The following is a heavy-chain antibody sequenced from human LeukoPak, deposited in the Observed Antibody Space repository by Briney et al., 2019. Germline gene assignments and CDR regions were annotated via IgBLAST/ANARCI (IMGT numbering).Heavy chain of an antibody. J-gene: IGHJ4*02. V-gene: IGHV1-2*02. CDR1: GYTFTGYY. Sequence: GASVKVSCKASGYTFTGYYMHWVRQAPGQGLEWMGWINPNSGGTNYAQKFQGRVTMTRDTSISTPYMELSRLRSDDTAVYYCARDYYGSGSPDYWGQGTLVTVSS. D-gene: IGHD3-10*01. CDR3: ARDYYGSGSPDY. CDR2: INPNSGGT.